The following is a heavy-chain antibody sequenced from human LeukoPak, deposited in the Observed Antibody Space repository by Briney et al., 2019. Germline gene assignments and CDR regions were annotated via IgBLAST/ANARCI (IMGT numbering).Heavy chain of an antibody. D-gene: IGHD2-15*01. Sequence: PSETLSLTCTVSGGSISSYYWSWVRQPPGKGPEWIGYIYYSGSTNYNPSLKSRVTISVDTPKNQFSLKLSSVTAADTAVYYCARGSCSGGSCYNHVGHFDYWGQGTLVTVSS. J-gene: IGHJ4*02. V-gene: IGHV4-59*01. CDR2: IYYSGST. CDR1: GGSISSYY. CDR3: ARGSCSGGSCYNHVGHFDY.